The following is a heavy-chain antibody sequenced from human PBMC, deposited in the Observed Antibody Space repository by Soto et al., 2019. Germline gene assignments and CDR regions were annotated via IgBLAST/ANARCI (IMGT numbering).Heavy chain of an antibody. J-gene: IGHJ4*02. CDR1: GFIFSSYG. Sequence: QVQLVESGGGVVQPGRSLRLSCVASGFIFSSYGMHWVRQAPGKGLEWVAVVWFDGSNEFYADSVKGRVTISRDNSKKTLFLQMNSLRAEDTAVYYCAKMVGVSVAAAGFDLWGQGTLVTVSS. V-gene: IGHV3-33*06. CDR2: VWFDGSNE. D-gene: IGHD6-13*01. CDR3: AKMVGVSVAAAGFDL.